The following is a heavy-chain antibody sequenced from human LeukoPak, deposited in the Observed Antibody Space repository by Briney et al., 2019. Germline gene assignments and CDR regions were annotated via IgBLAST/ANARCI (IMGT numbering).Heavy chain of an antibody. D-gene: IGHD2-2*01. Sequence: ASVKVSCKASGYTFTSYGISWVRQAPGQGPEWMGWISAYNGNTNYAQKLQGRVTMTTDTSTSTAYMELRSLRSDDTAVYYCARDRWYQLPLGGIDIWGQGTMVTVSS. CDR3: ARDRWYQLPLGGIDI. CDR1: GYTFTSYG. J-gene: IGHJ3*02. CDR2: ISAYNGNT. V-gene: IGHV1-18*01.